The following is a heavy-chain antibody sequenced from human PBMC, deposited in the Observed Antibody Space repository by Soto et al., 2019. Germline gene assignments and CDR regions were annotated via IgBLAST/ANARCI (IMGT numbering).Heavy chain of an antibody. J-gene: IGHJ4*02. D-gene: IGHD3-22*01. Sequence: GSLRLSCAASGFIFSDYNMNWVRQAPGKGLEWVSSISGSSTYIYYADSLKGRFTISRDNAKNSLYLQLNSLRAEDTAVYFCGRDRQDTSRYYSDYWGQGALVTVSS. CDR3: GRDRQDTSRYYSDY. V-gene: IGHV3-21*01. CDR2: ISGSSTYI. CDR1: GFIFSDYN.